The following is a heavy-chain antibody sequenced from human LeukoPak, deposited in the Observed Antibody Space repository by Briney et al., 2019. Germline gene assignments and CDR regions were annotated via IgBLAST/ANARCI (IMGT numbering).Heavy chain of an antibody. CDR1: GGSISSGSYY. J-gene: IGHJ5*02. CDR3: ARVAAAISPFDP. D-gene: IGHD6-13*01. Sequence: PSETLSLTCTVSGGSISSGSYYWSWIRQPAGKGLEWIGRIYTSGSTNYNPSLKSRVTISVDTSKNQFSLKLSSVTAADTAVYYCARVAAAISPFDPWGQGTLVTVSS. V-gene: IGHV4-61*02. CDR2: IYTSGST.